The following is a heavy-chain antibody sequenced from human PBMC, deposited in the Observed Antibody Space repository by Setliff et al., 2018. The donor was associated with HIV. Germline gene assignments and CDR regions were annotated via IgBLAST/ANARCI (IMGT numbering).Heavy chain of an antibody. CDR2: INPSSDST. J-gene: IGHJ1*01. D-gene: IGHD6-6*01. CDR1: GYTFTSYY. CDR3: ARDPAPSSSASYFQH. V-gene: IGHV1-46*01. Sequence: ASVKVSCKASGYTFTSYYMHWVRQAPGQGLEWMGIINPSSDSTTYAQKFQGRVTMPRDTSTSTVYMELSSLRSEDTAVYYCARDPAPSSSASYFQHWGQGTPVTVSS.